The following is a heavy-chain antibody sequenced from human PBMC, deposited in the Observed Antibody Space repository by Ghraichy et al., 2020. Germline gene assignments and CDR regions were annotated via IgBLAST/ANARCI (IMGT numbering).Heavy chain of an antibody. V-gene: IGHV1-46*03. CDR3: TREFPSTGWFDP. Sequence: GESLNISCKASGYTFTSYHVHWVRQAPGQGLEWMGIIFSSGGSTTYAQKFQGRVTMTRDTSKSTVYMELSSLISDDTAVYYCTREFPSTGWFDPWGQGTLVTVSS. D-gene: IGHD1-14*01. J-gene: IGHJ5*02. CDR2: IFSSGGST. CDR1: GYTFTSYH.